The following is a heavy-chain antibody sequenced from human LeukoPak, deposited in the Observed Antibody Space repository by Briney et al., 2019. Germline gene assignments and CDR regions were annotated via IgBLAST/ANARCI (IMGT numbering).Heavy chain of an antibody. D-gene: IGHD2-2*01. V-gene: IGHV4-34*01. Sequence: SETLSLTCTVSGGSISGYYWSWIRQPPGKGLEWIGEINHSGSTNYNPSLKSRVTISVDTSKNQFSLKLSSVTAADTAVYYCARDAPPDYIVVVPAAGWFDPWGQGTLVTVSS. CDR1: GGSISGYY. CDR3: ARDAPPDYIVVVPAAGWFDP. J-gene: IGHJ5*02. CDR2: INHSGST.